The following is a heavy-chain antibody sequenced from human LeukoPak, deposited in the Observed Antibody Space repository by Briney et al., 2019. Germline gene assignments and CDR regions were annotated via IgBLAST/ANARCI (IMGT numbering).Heavy chain of an antibody. V-gene: IGHV3-33*01. J-gene: IGHJ4*02. CDR1: GFTFSSYG. D-gene: IGHD3-3*01. CDR2: IWYDGSNK. CDR3: ARGDYYDFWSGYQNAFDY. Sequence: GGSLRLSCAASGFTFSSYGMPWVRQAPGKGLEWVAVIWYDGSNKYYADSVKGRFTISRDNSKNTLYLQMNSLRAEDTAVYYCARGDYYDFWSGYQNAFDYWGQGTLVTVSS.